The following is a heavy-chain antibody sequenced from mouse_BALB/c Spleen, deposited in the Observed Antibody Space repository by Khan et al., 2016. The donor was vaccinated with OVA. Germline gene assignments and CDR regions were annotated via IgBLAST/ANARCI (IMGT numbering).Heavy chain of an antibody. D-gene: IGHD1-1*01. V-gene: IGHV3-2*02. CDR2: ISYSGNT. CDR3: ARIYGGDFDY. CDR1: GYSITTDYA. J-gene: IGHJ2*01. Sequence: EVELVESGPGLVKPSQSLSLTCTVTGYSITTDYAWNWIRQFLGSKLEWMGHISYSGNTKYNPSLKSRISITRDTSKNQFFLQLKSLTTEDTARYYCARIYGGDFDYWGQGTTLTVSS.